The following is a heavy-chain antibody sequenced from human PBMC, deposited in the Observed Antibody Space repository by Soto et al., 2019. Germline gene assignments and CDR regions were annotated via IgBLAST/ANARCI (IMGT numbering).Heavy chain of an antibody. CDR1: AGTSSSCA. Sequence: SEKVPCYPAAGTSSSCAITWLLKAPRQGRQWMGGILPLFGTGNFARKCQATLTITADECTSTAYMELSSLRPPGIAVYYSARVVRGEWGPIYYHCGMDFWGQGTTVTVSS. D-gene: IGHD3-10*01. CDR3: ARVVRGEWGPIYYHCGMDF. V-gene: IGHV1-69*13. CDR2: ILPLFGTG. J-gene: IGHJ6*02.